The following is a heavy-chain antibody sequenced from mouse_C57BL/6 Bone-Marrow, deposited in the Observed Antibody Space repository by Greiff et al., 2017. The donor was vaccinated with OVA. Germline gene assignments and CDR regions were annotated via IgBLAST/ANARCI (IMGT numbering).Heavy chain of an antibody. V-gene: IGHV1-15*01. J-gene: IGHJ3*01. CDR2: IDPETGGT. D-gene: IGHD1-1*01. CDR3: TRWEFITTVEAY. Sequence: QVQLQQSGAELVRPGASVTLSCKASGYTFTDYEMHWVKQTPVHGLDWIGAIDPETGGTAYNQKFKGKAILTADKSSSTAYLELRSLTSDDSAVYYCTRWEFITTVEAYWGQGTLVTVSA. CDR1: GYTFTDYE.